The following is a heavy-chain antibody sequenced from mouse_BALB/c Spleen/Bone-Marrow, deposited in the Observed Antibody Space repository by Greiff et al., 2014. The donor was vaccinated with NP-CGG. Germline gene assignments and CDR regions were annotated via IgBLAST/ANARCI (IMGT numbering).Heavy chain of an antibody. J-gene: IGHJ2*01. CDR2: IDPVNGNT. V-gene: IGHV14-3*02. D-gene: IGHD1-1*01. CDR3: ARYYYGSSYFDY. CDR1: GFNIKDTY. Sequence: VHVKQSGAELVKPGASVKLSCTASGFNIKDTYMHWVKQRPEQGLEWIGRIDPVNGNTKYDPKFQGKATITADTSSNTAYLQLSSLTSEDTAVYYCARYYYGSSYFDYWGRGTTLTVSS.